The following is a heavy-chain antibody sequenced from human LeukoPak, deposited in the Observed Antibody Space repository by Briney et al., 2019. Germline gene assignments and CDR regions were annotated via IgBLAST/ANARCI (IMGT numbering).Heavy chain of an antibody. V-gene: IGHV3-21*01. J-gene: IGHJ4*02. CDR2: ISSSSSYL. Sequence: GGSLRLSCAASGFTFSTYNMSWVRQAPGKGLQWVSSISSSSSYLYYEDSVKGRFTISRDNAKNSLFLQMNSLRAEDTAVYFCARGTNWSPLDFDYWGQGTLVTVSS. D-gene: IGHD1-20*01. CDR1: GFTFSTYN. CDR3: ARGTNWSPLDFDY.